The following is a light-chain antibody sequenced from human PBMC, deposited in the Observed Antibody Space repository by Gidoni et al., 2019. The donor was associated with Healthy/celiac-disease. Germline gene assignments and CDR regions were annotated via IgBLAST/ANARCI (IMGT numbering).Light chain of an antibody. CDR1: QSISSY. V-gene: IGKV1-39*01. CDR2: AAS. CDR3: QQSYSTPRLT. Sequence: DIQMTQYPYSLSASEGDRVTITCRSSQSISSYLNWYQQQPGTAPNLLLSAASSWQSWVPSRFFGSVSWTDFTLPIISLLPEDFATVYYQQSYSTPRLTFGGGTKVEIK. J-gene: IGKJ4*01.